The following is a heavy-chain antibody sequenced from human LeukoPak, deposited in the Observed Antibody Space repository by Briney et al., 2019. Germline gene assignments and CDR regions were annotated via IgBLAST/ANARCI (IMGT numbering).Heavy chain of an antibody. CDR2: IYYSGST. D-gene: IGHD3-10*01. CDR3: ARLGITMVRGVTN. Sequence: PSETLSLTCTVSGGSISSSSYYWGWIRQPPGKGLEWIGSIYYSGSTYYNPSLKSRVTISVDTSKNQFSLKLSSVTAADTAVYYCARLGITMVRGVTNWGQGTLVTVSS. V-gene: IGHV4-39*01. CDR1: GGSISSSSYY. J-gene: IGHJ4*02.